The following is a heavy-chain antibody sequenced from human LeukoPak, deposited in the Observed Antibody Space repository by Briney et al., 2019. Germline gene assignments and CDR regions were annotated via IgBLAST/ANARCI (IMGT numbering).Heavy chain of an antibody. D-gene: IGHD3-10*01. J-gene: IGHJ4*02. Sequence: GGSLRLSCAASGFTFSSSAMSWVRQAPGKGLEWVSAISNNGGYTYYADSVQGRFTISRDNSKNTLYLQMNSLRAEDTAVYYCAKGSPGLSLWFGELLLSDWGQGTLVTVSS. CDR3: AKGSPGLSLWFGELLLSD. CDR2: ISNNGGYT. V-gene: IGHV3-23*01. CDR1: GFTFSSSA.